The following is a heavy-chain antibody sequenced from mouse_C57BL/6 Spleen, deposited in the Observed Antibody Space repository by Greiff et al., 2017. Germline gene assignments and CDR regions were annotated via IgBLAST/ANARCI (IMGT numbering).Heavy chain of an antibody. V-gene: IGHV5-4*01. CDR1: GFTFSSYA. CDR3: ARGDRSSSFDY. J-gene: IGHJ2*01. CDR2: ISDGGSYT. D-gene: IGHD1-1*01. Sequence: EVHLVESGGGLVKPGGSLKLSCAASGFTFSSYAMSWVRQTPEKRLEWVANISDGGSYTYYPDNVKGRFTISGDNAKNNLYLQLSQLKSEDTAMYYCARGDRSSSFDYWGQGTTLTVSS.